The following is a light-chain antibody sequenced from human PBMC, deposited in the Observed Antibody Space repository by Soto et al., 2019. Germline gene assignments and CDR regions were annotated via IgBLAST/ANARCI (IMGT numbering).Light chain of an antibody. J-gene: IGKJ2*01. CDR2: AAS. Sequence: AIRMTQSPSSLSASTGDRVTITCRASQYITSYLAWYQQKPGKAPKLLIYAASTLQSGVPSRFSGSGSGTDFTLTITCLQSEDFATYYCQQLNSRPYTFGQGTKLEIK. CDR1: QYITSY. V-gene: IGKV1-8*01. CDR3: QQLNSRPYT.